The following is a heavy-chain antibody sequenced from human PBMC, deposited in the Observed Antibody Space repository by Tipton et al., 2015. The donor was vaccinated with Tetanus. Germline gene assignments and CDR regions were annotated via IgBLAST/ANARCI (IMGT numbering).Heavy chain of an antibody. Sequence: TLSLTCTVSGASISSYYWSWIRQPAGKGLEWIGRVYNSGSTDYNPSLKSRLAMSLDTSKNQFSRKLSSVTAADTAVYYCARDHTRYSGSSVATFDIWGQGTMVTVSS. CDR1: GASISSYY. D-gene: IGHD6-6*01. CDR2: VYNSGST. J-gene: IGHJ3*02. CDR3: ARDHTRYSGSSVATFDI. V-gene: IGHV4-4*07.